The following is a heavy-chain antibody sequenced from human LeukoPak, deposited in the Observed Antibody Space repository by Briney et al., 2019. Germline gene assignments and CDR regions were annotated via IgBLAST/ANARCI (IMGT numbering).Heavy chain of an antibody. Sequence: SVKVSCKASGGTFSSYAISWVRQAPGQGLEWMGGIIPIFGTANYAQKFQGRVTITADESTSTAYMELSSLRSEDTAVYYCAKGKNRLVGNDGTTFDYWGQGTLVTVSS. D-gene: IGHD1-1*01. J-gene: IGHJ4*02. CDR2: IIPIFGTA. CDR3: AKGKNRLVGNDGTTFDY. CDR1: GGTFSSYA. V-gene: IGHV1-69*13.